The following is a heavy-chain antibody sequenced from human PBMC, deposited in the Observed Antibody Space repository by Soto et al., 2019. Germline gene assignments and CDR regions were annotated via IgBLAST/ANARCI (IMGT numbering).Heavy chain of an antibody. V-gene: IGHV1-18*01. CDR3: KRTAPPGEY. CDR1: GYTFTSYG. J-gene: IGHJ4*02. Sequence: QVQLVQSGAEVKKPGASVKVSCKASGYTFTSYGISWVRKAPRQGLEWMGWIRPYNGKTNDAQKLQARVTKTTDKSTSITYMQLRSLSSDETAVYYCKRTAPPGEYWGKGPLVTVSS. CDR2: IRPYNGKT. D-gene: IGHD1-1*01.